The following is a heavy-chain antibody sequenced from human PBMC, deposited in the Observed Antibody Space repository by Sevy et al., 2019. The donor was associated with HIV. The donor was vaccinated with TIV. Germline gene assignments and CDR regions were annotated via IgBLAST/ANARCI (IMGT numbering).Heavy chain of an antibody. J-gene: IGHJ4*02. CDR1: GFIFSRYG. CDR3: ARESGSDWYLDY. Sequence: GGSLRLSCKASGFIFSRYGVHWVRQAPGKGLEWVASIFNDGKTKYYGDPVKGRFTISRDDSKNTLYLQMDSLRAEDTAVYYCARESGSDWYLDYWGQGTPVTVSS. D-gene: IGHD2-21*02. V-gene: IGHV3-33*01. CDR2: IFNDGKTK.